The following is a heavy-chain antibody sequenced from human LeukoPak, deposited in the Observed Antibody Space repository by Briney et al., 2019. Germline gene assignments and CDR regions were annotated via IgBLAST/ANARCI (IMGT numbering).Heavy chain of an antibody. CDR3: ARGLPLGWLQFNPPFDY. CDR1: GGSFSGYY. CDR2: INHSGST. V-gene: IGHV4-34*01. J-gene: IGHJ4*02. D-gene: IGHD5-24*01. Sequence: PSETLSLTCAVYGGSFSGYYWSWIRQPPGKGLEWIGEINHSGSTNYNPSLKSRVTISVDTSKNQFSLKLSSVTAADTAVYYCARGLPLGWLQFNPPFDYWGQGTLVTVSS.